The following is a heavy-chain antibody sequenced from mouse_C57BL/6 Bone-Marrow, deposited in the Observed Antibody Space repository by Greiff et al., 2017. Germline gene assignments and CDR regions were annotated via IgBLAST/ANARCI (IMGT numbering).Heavy chain of an antibody. V-gene: IGHV1-64*01. CDR2: IHPNSGST. CDR1: GYTFTSYW. D-gene: IGHD1-1*01. Sequence: QVQLQQPGAELVKPGASVKLSCKASGYTFTSYWMHWVKQRRGQGLEWIGMIHPNSGSTNYNEKFKSKATLTVDKSPSTAYMQLSSLTSEDSAVYYCARSFITTVVRDLVAYWGQGTLVTVSA. J-gene: IGHJ3*01. CDR3: ARSFITTVVRDLVAY.